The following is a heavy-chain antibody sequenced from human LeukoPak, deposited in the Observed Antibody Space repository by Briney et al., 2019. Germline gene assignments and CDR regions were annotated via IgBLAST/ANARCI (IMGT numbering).Heavy chain of an antibody. V-gene: IGHV1-2*02. D-gene: IGHD2-21*01. CDR2: INPNSGGT. J-gene: IGHJ4*02. CDR1: GYTFTGYY. Sequence: ASVKVSCKASGYTFTGYYMHWVRQAPGQGLEWMGWINPNSGGTNYAQKFQGRVTMTRDTSISTAYVELSRLRSDDTAVYYCARVVDDFNYFDYWGQGTLVTVSS. CDR3: ARVVDDFNYFDY.